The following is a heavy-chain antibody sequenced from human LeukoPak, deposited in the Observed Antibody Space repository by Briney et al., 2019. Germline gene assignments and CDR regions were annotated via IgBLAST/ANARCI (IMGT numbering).Heavy chain of an antibody. CDR3: ATYTDYYDGSGYYQY. V-gene: IGHV4-59*01. Sequence: NSSETLSLTCTVSGGSISSYYWSWIRQPPGKGLEWIGYIYYSGSTNYDPSLKSRVTISVDTSKNQFSLKLSSVTAADTAVYYCATYTDYYDGSGYYQYWGQGTLVTVSS. D-gene: IGHD3-22*01. CDR1: GGSISSYY. CDR2: IYYSGST. J-gene: IGHJ4*02.